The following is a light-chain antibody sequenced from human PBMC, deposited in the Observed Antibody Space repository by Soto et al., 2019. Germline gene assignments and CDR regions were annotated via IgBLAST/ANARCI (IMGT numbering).Light chain of an antibody. V-gene: IGKV1-39*01. CDR3: QQSYSTPPIT. Sequence: DIQMTQSPSSLSASVGDRVTITCRASQSISSNLNWYQQKPGKVPKLLIYAASSLQSGVPSRFSGSGSGTDFTLTISSLQPEDFATYSCQQSYSTPPITFGQGTRLEIK. CDR1: QSISSN. J-gene: IGKJ5*01. CDR2: AAS.